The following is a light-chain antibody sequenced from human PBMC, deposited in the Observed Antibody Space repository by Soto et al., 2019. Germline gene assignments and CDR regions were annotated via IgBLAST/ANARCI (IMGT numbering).Light chain of an antibody. CDR2: GAS. J-gene: IGKJ1*01. CDR1: QSVNNN. Sequence: MTQPPATLSVSPGERATLSCRASQSVNNNLAWYQQKLGQAPRVLIYGASTRATGIPARFTGSGSGTEFILTITSLQSEDSAVYYCQEYNTWPWTFGQGTKVDIK. V-gene: IGKV3-15*01. CDR3: QEYNTWPWT.